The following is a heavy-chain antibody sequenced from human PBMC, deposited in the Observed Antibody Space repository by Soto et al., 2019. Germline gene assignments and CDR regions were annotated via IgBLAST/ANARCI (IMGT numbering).Heavy chain of an antibody. CDR2: IIPIFGTA. V-gene: IGHV1-69*13. CDR1: GGTFSSYA. D-gene: IGHD2-2*01. J-gene: IGHJ6*02. CDR3: ARVVVVPAAMVNYYYYGMDV. Sequence: VASVKVSCKASGGTFSSYAISWVRQAPGQGLEWMGGIIPIFGTANYAQKFQGRVTITADESTSTAYMELSSLRSEDTAVYYCARVVVVPAAMVNYYYYGMDVWGQGTTVTVSS.